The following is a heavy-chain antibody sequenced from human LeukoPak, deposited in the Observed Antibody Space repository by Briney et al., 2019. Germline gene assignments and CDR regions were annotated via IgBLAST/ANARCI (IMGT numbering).Heavy chain of an antibody. V-gene: IGHV4-30-2*01. CDR3: ARGGLLWFGELYAFDI. D-gene: IGHD3-10*01. CDR1: GGSISSGGYS. CDR2: IYHSGST. J-gene: IGHJ3*02. Sequence: SQTLSLTCAVSGGSISSGGYSWSWIRQPPGKGLEWIGYIYHSGSTYYNPSLKSRVTISVDRSKNQFSVKLSSVTAADTAVYYCARGGLLWFGELYAFDIWGQGTMVTVSS.